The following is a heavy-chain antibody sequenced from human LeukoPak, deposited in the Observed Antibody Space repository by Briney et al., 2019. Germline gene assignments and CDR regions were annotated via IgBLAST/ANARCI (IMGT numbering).Heavy chain of an antibody. J-gene: IGHJ5*02. CDR2: IWYDGSNK. Sequence: GGSLRLSCAASGFTFSSYGMHWVRQAPGKGLEWVAVIWYDGSNKYYADSVKGRFTISRDNSKNTLYLQMNSLRAEDTAVYYCAKEANYDFWSGYDPWGQGTVVTVSS. V-gene: IGHV3-33*06. D-gene: IGHD3-3*01. CDR1: GFTFSSYG. CDR3: AKEANYDFWSGYDP.